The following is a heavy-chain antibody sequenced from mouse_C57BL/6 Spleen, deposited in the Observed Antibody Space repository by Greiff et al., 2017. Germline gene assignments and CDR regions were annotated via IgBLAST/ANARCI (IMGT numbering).Heavy chain of an antibody. Sequence: QVQLQQSGAELVRPGASVTLSCKASGYTFTDYEMHWVKQTPVHGLEWIGAIAPETGGTAYNQKFKGKAILTADKSSSTAYMELRSLTSEDSAVYYGTRHDLYWYFDVWGTGTTVTVSS. CDR3: TRHDLYWYFDV. D-gene: IGHD2-4*01. V-gene: IGHV1-15*01. CDR1: GYTFTDYE. J-gene: IGHJ1*03. CDR2: IAPETGGT.